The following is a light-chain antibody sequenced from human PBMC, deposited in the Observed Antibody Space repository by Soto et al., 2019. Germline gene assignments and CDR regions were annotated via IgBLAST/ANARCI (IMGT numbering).Light chain of an antibody. CDR3: QQYGSSPPKT. Sequence: EIVLTQSPGTLSLSPGERATLSCRASQSVSSSYLAWYQQKPGQAPRLLIYGASSSATGIPDRFSGSGSGTDFTLTISRLEPEDFAVYYCQQYGSSPPKTFGQGTKV. CDR1: QSVSSSY. V-gene: IGKV3-20*01. CDR2: GAS. J-gene: IGKJ1*01.